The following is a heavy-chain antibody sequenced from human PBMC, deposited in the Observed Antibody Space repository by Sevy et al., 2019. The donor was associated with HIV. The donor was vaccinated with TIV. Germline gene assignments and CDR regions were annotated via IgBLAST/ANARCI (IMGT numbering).Heavy chain of an antibody. Sequence: GGSMRLSCAVSGIIFTTSGMHWVRQAPGKGLEWVAVISYDGNIRYYGDSVKGRFTISRDDSKNTLYLQMNSLRAEDTAVYYCARDLGYESSGYLPFFDPRGQGTLVTVSS. CDR3: ARDLGYESSGYLPFFDP. V-gene: IGHV3-30*03. CDR2: ISYDGNIR. D-gene: IGHD3-22*01. CDR1: GIIFTTSG. J-gene: IGHJ5*02.